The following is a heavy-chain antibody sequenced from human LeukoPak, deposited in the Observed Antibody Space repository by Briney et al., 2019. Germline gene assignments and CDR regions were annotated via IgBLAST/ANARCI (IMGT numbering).Heavy chain of an antibody. CDR1: GGSISSYY. J-gene: IGHJ4*02. Sequence: SETLSLTCTVSGGSISSYYWSWIRQPPGKGLEWIGYIYYSGSTNYNPSLKSRVTISVDTSKNQFSLKLSSVTAADTAVYYCARLDSSGWYYFDYWGQGTLVTVSS. CDR3: ARLDSSGWYYFDY. CDR2: IYYSGST. V-gene: IGHV4-59*08. D-gene: IGHD6-19*01.